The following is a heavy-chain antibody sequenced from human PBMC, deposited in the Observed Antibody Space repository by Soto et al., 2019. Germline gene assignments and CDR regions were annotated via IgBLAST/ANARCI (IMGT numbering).Heavy chain of an antibody. V-gene: IGHV4-34*01. CDR1: GDTLRGQS. CDR2: IDQSGGT. Sequence: PCEPISPPCAVVGDTLRGQSWNWIRQTTGKGLEWIGEIDQSGGTNYNPSLKSRAIISDDTSKNQFSLTLTSVTAADTAVYYCAREDSYGWSGESLDVWGQGTTVTVSS. CDR3: AREDSYGWSGESLDV. J-gene: IGHJ6*02. D-gene: IGHD6-19*01.